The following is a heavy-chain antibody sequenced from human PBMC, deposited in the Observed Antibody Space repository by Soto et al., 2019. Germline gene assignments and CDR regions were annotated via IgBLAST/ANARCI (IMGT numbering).Heavy chain of an antibody. Sequence: GGSLRLSCAASGFTFSSYSMNWVRQAPGKGLEWVSSISSSSSYIYYADSVKGRFTISRDNAKNSLYLQMNSLRAEETAVYYCARDRVITMVRGGRYGMDVWGQATTVTVSS. CDR3: ARDRVITMVRGGRYGMDV. CDR2: ISSSSSYI. CDR1: GFTFSSYS. V-gene: IGHV3-21*01. J-gene: IGHJ6*02. D-gene: IGHD3-10*01.